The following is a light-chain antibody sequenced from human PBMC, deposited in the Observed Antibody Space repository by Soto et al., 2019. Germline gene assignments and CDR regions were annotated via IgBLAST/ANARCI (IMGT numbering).Light chain of an antibody. CDR2: KAS. Sequence: DIQMTQSPSTLSASVGDRVTITCRASQSLSTWLAWYQQKPGQAPKLLIYKASSLETGVPSRFSASGSGTDFTLTISSLQPDDFATYYCQQYNANPITFGQGTRLEIK. CDR1: QSLSTW. J-gene: IGKJ5*01. CDR3: QQYNANPIT. V-gene: IGKV1-5*03.